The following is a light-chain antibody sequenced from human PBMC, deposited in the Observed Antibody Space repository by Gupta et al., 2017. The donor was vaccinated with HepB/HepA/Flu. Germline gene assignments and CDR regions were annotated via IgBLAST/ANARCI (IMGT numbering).Light chain of an antibody. CDR1: QSISSW. Sequence: DIQMTQSPSTLSPSVGDRVTITCRASQSISSWLAWYQQKPGKAPNLLIYKASSLESGIPSRFSGSGSGTEFTLTISSLQPDDFATYYCQQYKSYPWTFGQGTKVEIK. J-gene: IGKJ1*01. V-gene: IGKV1-5*03. CDR2: KAS. CDR3: QQYKSYPWT.